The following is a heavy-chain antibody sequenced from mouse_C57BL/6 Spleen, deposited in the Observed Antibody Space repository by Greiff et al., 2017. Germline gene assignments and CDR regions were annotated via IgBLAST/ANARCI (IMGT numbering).Heavy chain of an antibody. CDR2: INPSTGGT. D-gene: IGHD1-1*01. J-gene: IGHJ1*03. CDR3: ARDYGISYRYFDV. V-gene: IGHV1-42*01. Sequence: EVKLMESGPELVKPGASVKISCKASGYSFTGYYMNWVKQSPEKSLEWIGEINPSTGGTTYNQKFKAKATLTVDKSSSTAYMQLKSLTSEDSAVYYCARDYGISYRYFDVWGTGTTVTVSS. CDR1: GYSFTGYY.